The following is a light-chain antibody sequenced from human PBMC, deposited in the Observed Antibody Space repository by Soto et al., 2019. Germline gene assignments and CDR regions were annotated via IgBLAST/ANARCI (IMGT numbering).Light chain of an antibody. V-gene: IGKV1-39*01. Sequence: DIQRAQSPSSLSASVRDRVTITCRAHQTSHTYLNWYQHKPGKAPKLLIFSASTLQSGVSSRFSRSGSGTDFTLTINSLQPEDFLTYYCQQSYKLPPTFGQGTKVEIK. CDR2: SAS. CDR1: QTSHTY. J-gene: IGKJ2*01. CDR3: QQSYKLPPT.